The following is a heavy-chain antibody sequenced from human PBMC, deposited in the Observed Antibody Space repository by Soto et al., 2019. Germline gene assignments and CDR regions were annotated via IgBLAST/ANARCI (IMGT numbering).Heavy chain of an antibody. CDR1: GGSISPYY. D-gene: IGHD6-13*01. V-gene: IGHV4-59*01. J-gene: IGHJ6*03. Sequence: QVQLQESGPGLVKPSETLSLTCTVPGGSISPYYWSWIRQPPGQGLEWIGYIYYSGNTNYNPSLESRVTISVDTSRNQFSLKLTSVTAADTAVYYCARKGAAASYSHYYMDVWGRGTTVTVSS. CDR3: ARKGAAASYSHYYMDV. CDR2: IYYSGNT.